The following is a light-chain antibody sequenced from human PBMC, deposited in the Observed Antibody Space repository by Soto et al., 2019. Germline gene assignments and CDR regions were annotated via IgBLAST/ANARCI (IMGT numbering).Light chain of an antibody. V-gene: IGKV1-9*01. J-gene: IGKJ3*01. CDR1: QGIGSS. CDR2: AAS. Sequence: DIQLTQSPPFLSASVGDRVTLTCRASQGIGSSLAWYQQKPGKAPDLLIFAASTLQNGVPSRFSGSGSGTEFTLTISSLQPEDFATYYCLHLSFFSPDTFGPGTKVDV. CDR3: LHLSFFSPDT.